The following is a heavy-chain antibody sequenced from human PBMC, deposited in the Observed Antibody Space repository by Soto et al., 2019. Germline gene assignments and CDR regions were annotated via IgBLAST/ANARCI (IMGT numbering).Heavy chain of an antibody. CDR1: GFTFSSYA. V-gene: IGHV3-23*01. Sequence: HPGGSLRLSCAASGFTFSSYAMSWVRQAPGKGLEWVSAISGSGGSTYYADSVKGRFTISRDNSKNTLYLQMNSLRAEDTAVYYCAKDLGYYDPRGDYFDYWGQGTLVTVSS. CDR3: AKDLGYYDPRGDYFDY. D-gene: IGHD3-22*01. CDR2: ISGSGGST. J-gene: IGHJ4*02.